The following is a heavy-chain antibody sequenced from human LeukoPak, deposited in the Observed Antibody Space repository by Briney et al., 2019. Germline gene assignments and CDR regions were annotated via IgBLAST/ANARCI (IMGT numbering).Heavy chain of an antibody. J-gene: IGHJ4*02. CDR3: ARGLYTSGWYPPDY. Sequence: PSETLSLTCTVSGGSVTSYYWSWIRQPAGKGLEWIGRIYTTGSTYYNPSLRSRVTMSVDTSKNQFFLRLNSVTAADTAVYYCARGLYTSGWYPPDYWGQGTLVTVSS. CDR1: GGSVTSYY. D-gene: IGHD6-19*01. CDR2: IYTTGST. V-gene: IGHV4-4*07.